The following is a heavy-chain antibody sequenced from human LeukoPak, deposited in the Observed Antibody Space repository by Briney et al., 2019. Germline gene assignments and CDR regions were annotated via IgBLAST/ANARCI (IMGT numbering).Heavy chain of an antibody. CDR2: IYYSGST. CDR3: ARGWMWYFDL. D-gene: IGHD5-12*01. Sequence: SETLSLTCTVSGGSISSYYWSWIRQPPGKGLEWIGHIYYSGSTNYNPSLKSRVTISVDTSKNQFSLKLSSVTAADTAVYYCARGWMWYFDLWGRGTLVTVSS. CDR1: GGSISSYY. J-gene: IGHJ2*01. V-gene: IGHV4-59*01.